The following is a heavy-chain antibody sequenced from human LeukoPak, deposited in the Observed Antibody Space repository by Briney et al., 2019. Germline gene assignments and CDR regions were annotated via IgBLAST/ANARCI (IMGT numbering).Heavy chain of an antibody. J-gene: IGHJ4*02. CDR3: ARYRRGEAYYLDY. Sequence: SETLSLTCTVSGGSISSYYWSWIRQPPGKGLEWIGYIYYSGSTNYNPSLKSRVTISVDTSKNQFSLKLSSVTAADTAVYYCARYRRGEAYYLDYWGQGTLVTVSS. V-gene: IGHV4-59*01. D-gene: IGHD3-10*01. CDR2: IYYSGST. CDR1: GGSISSYY.